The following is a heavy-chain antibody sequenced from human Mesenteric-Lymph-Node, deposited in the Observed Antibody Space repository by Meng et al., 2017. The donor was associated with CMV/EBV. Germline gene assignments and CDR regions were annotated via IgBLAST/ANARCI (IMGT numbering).Heavy chain of an antibody. V-gene: IGHV6-1*01. CDR3: ARDREYVSGTYYNYFDY. CDR2: TYYRSKWYN. CDR1: SSNNAA. D-gene: IGHD3-10*01. J-gene: IGHJ4*02. Sequence: SSNNAAWNSVRQYPSRCLGWLVRTYYRSKWYNQYAVSVSTRITINPDTSQNQFSLPLNSVTPEDTAVYYCARDREYVSGTYYNYFDYWGQGTLVTVSS.